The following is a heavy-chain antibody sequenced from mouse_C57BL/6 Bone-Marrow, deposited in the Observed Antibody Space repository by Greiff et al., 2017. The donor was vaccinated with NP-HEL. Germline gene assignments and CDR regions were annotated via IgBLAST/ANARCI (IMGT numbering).Heavy chain of an antibody. CDR1: GYTFTSYG. CDR2: IYPRSGNT. V-gene: IGHV1-81*01. CDR3: ARRLGREGY. D-gene: IGHD4-1*01. J-gene: IGHJ2*01. Sequence: VQLQQSGAELARPGASVKLSCKASGYTFTSYGISWVKQRTGQGLEWIGEIYPRSGNTYYNEKFKGKATLTADKSSSTAYMELRSLTSEDSAVYFCARRLGREGYWGQGTTLPVSS.